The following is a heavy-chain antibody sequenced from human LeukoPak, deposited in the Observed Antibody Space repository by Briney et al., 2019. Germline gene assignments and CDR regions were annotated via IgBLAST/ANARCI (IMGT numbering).Heavy chain of an antibody. CDR3: ARGGGHQDYGDAFDI. CDR1: GFTFSSYA. J-gene: IGHJ3*02. D-gene: IGHD4-17*01. CDR2: ISGSGGST. Sequence: PGGSLRLSCAASGFTFSSYAMSWVRQAPGKGLEWVSAISGSGGSTYYADSVKGRFTISRDNSKNTLYLQMNSLRAEDTAVYYCARGGGHQDYGDAFDIWGQGTMVTVSS. V-gene: IGHV3-23*01.